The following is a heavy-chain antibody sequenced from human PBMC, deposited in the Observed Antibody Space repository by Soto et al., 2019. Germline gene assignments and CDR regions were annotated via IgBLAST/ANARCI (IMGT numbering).Heavy chain of an antibody. Sequence: GGSLRLSCAASGFTFSSYGMHWVRQAPGKGLEWVAVISYDGSNKYYADSVKGRFTISRDNCKNTLYLQMNSLRAEDTAVYYCAKDRRLGNTGTRYGRGGYYFDYWGQGTLVTVSS. J-gene: IGHJ4*02. CDR2: ISYDGSNK. CDR3: AKDRRLGNTGTRYGRGGYYFDY. D-gene: IGHD1-1*01. CDR1: GFTFSSYG. V-gene: IGHV3-30*18.